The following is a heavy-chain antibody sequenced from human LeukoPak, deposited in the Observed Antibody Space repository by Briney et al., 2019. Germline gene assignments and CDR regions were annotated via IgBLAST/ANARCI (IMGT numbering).Heavy chain of an antibody. J-gene: IGHJ3*01. D-gene: IGHD2-2*02. Sequence: PGGSLRLSCAASGFTFSSYSMNWVRQAPGKGLEWVSSISSSSSYIYYADSVKGRFTISRDNAKNSLYLQMSSLRAEDTAVYYCARGGLYCSSTSCYISWGQGTMVTVSS. V-gene: IGHV3-21*01. CDR2: ISSSSSYI. CDR1: GFTFSSYS. CDR3: ARGGLYCSSTSCYIS.